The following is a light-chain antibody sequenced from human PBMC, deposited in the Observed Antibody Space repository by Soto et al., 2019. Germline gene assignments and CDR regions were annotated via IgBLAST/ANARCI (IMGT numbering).Light chain of an antibody. V-gene: IGLV2-8*01. Sequence: QPVLTQPPSASGSPGQSVTISCTGNSSDVGGYNYVSWYQQHPGKAPKLMIYEVSKRPSGVPDRFSGSKSGNTASLTVSGLQAEDEADYYCSSYAGSNNLVFGGGTKLTVL. J-gene: IGLJ2*01. CDR2: EVS. CDR3: SSYAGSNNLV. CDR1: SSDVGGYNY.